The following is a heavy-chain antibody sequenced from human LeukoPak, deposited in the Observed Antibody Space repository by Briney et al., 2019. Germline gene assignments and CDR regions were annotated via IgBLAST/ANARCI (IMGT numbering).Heavy chain of an antibody. CDR3: ARGGYSYGSPFDY. J-gene: IGHJ4*02. D-gene: IGHD5-18*01. CDR1: GGTFSSYA. Sequence: GASVKVSCKASGGTFSSYAVIWVRQAPGQGREWRAGLITIFGTANYAQKFQGTVTITPEASTSTAYMELSSLRSEDTAVYYCARGGYSYGSPFDYWGQGTPVTVSS. V-gene: IGHV1-69*01. CDR2: LITIFGTA.